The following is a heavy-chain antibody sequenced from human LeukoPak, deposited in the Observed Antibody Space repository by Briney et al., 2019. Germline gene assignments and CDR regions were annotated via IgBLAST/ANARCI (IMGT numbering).Heavy chain of an antibody. CDR3: ARDRDYYDSSGYYDY. Sequence: GGSLRLSCAASGFTFSSYWMSWVRQAPGKGLEWVANIKQDGSEKYYVDSVKGRFTISRDNAKNSLYLQMNSLRAEDTAVYYCARDRDYYDSSGYYDYWGQETLVTVSS. D-gene: IGHD3-22*01. CDR1: GFTFSSYW. J-gene: IGHJ4*02. CDR2: IKQDGSEK. V-gene: IGHV3-7*01.